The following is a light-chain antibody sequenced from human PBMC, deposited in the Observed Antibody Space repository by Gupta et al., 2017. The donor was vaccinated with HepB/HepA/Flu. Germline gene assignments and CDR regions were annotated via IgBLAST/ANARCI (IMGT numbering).Light chain of an antibody. CDR1: RSLVSTDGNTY. CDR2: KVS. CDR3: RQETWGPTT. V-gene: IGKV2-30*01. Sequence: VVLTQSPLSLPVTLGQPASISCTSSRSLVSTDGNTYFDWCHQGSGQYPRRLIDKVSKRDSGVPDTFSGSGSGTDFTLKSSRVEAEDFGVYYCRQETWGPTTFGQGTKVEIK. J-gene: IGKJ2*01.